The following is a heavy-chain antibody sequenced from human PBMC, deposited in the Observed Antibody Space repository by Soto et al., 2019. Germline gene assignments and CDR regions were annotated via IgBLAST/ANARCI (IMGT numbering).Heavy chain of an antibody. J-gene: IGHJ5*02. D-gene: IGHD3-22*01. CDR1: GGSVSSGSYY. CDR3: AREDYYDSSGYGGGWFDP. CDR2: IYYSGST. Sequence: QVQLQESGPGLVKPSETLSLTCTVSGGSVSSGSYYWSWIRQPPGKGLEWIGYIYYSGSTNYTPSLKSRVTISVDTSKNQFSMKLSSVTAADTAVYYCAREDYYDSSGYGGGWFDPWGQGTLVTVSS. V-gene: IGHV4-61*01.